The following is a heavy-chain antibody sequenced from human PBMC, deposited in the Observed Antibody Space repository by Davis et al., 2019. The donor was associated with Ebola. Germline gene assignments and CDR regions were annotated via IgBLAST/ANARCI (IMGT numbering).Heavy chain of an antibody. V-gene: IGHV4-38-2*02. CDR3: ARGPPRYGFY. Sequence: MPSETLSLTCSVSGYSISSGFFWGWIRQPPGKGLEWIGSIYHSGSTYYNPSLKSRVAISVDTSRNQFSLKLSSVTAADTAVYYCARGPPRYGFYWGQGTLVTVSS. CDR2: IYHSGST. J-gene: IGHJ4*02. D-gene: IGHD4-17*01. CDR1: GYSISSGFF.